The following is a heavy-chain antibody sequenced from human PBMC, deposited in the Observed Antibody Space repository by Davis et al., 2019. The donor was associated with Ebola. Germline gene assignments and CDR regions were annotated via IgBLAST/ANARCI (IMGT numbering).Heavy chain of an antibody. D-gene: IGHD3-9*01. CDR1: GYTFISYD. Sequence: AASVKVSCKASGYTFISYDIHWVRQAAGQGLEWMGWMNPNSGNTGYAPKFQGRVTMTRDTSISTAYMEVRSPRSEDTAVYYCARDLIPIFSVHKFDPWGQGTLVTVSS. CDR3: ARDLIPIFSVHKFDP. CDR2: MNPNSGNT. V-gene: IGHV1-8*01. J-gene: IGHJ5*02.